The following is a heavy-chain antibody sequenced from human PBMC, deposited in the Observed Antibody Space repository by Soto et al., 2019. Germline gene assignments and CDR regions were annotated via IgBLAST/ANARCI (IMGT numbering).Heavy chain of an antibody. CDR3: ARDIIRWYDSNLIDRNSGSDY. V-gene: IGHV3-7*05. D-gene: IGHD3-22*01. CDR2: IKQDGSEK. CDR1: GFTFSSYW. Sequence: GGSLRLSCAASGFTFSSYWMSWVRQAPGKGLEWVANIKQDGSEKYYVDSVKGRFTISRDNAKNSLYLQMNSLRAEDTAVYYCARDIIRWYDSNLIDRNSGSDYWGQGTLVTVSS. J-gene: IGHJ4*02.